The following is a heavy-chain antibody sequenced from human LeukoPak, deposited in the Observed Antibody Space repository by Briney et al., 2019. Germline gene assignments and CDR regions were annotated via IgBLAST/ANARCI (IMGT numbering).Heavy chain of an antibody. J-gene: IGHJ4*02. CDR1: GYTFTGYY. CDR3: ARGFPLNRYCSGGSCYSGGGLAY. V-gene: IGHV1-46*01. CDR2: INPSGGST. Sequence: ASVKVSCKASGYTFTGYYMHWVRQAPGQGLEWMGIINPSGGSTSYAQKFQGRVTMTRDTSTSTVYMELSSLRSEDTAVYYCARGFPLNRYCSGGSCYSGGGLAYWGQGTLVTVSS. D-gene: IGHD2-15*01.